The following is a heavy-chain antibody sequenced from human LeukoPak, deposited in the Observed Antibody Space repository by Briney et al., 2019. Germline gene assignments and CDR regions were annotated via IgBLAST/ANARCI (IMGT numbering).Heavy chain of an antibody. D-gene: IGHD3-16*02. CDR1: RPTFCIFW. CDR3: ATRGDLSWFGALRH. Sequence: PGGSLTLSCVLSRPTFCIFWMGWARQAPEEGLGWVAFIKQDGSETSYVDSVKGRFTISRDNAKNSLYLQMNSLRVEDTAVYYCATRGDLSWFGALRHWSQGTLVTVSS. V-gene: IGHV3-7*01. J-gene: IGHJ4*02. CDR2: IKQDGSET.